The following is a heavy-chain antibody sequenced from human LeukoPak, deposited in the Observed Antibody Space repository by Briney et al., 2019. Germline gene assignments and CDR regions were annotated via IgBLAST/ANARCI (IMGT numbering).Heavy chain of an antibody. CDR2: ISYDGSNK. V-gene: IGHV3-30-3*01. CDR1: GFTFSSYA. Sequence: GGSLRLSCAASGFTFSSYAMHWVRQAPGKGLEWVAVISYDGSNKYYADSVKGRFTISRDNSKNTLYLQMNSLRAEDTAVYYCARDRGNNGLNYFDLWGRGTLVTVSS. J-gene: IGHJ2*01. CDR3: ARDRGNNGLNYFDL. D-gene: IGHD4-23*01.